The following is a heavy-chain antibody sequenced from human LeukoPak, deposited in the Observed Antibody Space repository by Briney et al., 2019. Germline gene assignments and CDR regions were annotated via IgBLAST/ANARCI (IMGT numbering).Heavy chain of an antibody. J-gene: IGHJ5*02. Sequence: GGSLRLSCAASEFTFSNYGMHWVRQAPGKWLEWVAGTWFDGSDKYYLDSVKGRFTISRDNSKNTLYLQMNSLRVEDTDVYYCARGGAGNCGGACYLNWFDPWGQGTLVTVSS. D-gene: IGHD2-21*02. CDR3: ARGGAGNCGGACYLNWFDP. CDR1: EFTFSNYG. CDR2: TWFDGSDK. V-gene: IGHV3-33*01.